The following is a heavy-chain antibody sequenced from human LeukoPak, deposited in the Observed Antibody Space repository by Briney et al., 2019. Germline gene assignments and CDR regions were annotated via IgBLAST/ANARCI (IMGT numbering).Heavy chain of an antibody. CDR1: RFTFSSYA. V-gene: IGHV3-23*01. CDR2: ISVSGSST. D-gene: IGHD4-17*01. CDR3: AKGSTTVTTFVWAFDY. Sequence: PGGSLRLSCAASRFTFSSYAMSSVRHAPGKGLEWVSAISVSGSSTYYADSVKSRVTISRDNSKNTLYLQMNSLRAEDTAIYYCAKGSTTVTTFVWAFDYWGQGTLVTV. J-gene: IGHJ4*02.